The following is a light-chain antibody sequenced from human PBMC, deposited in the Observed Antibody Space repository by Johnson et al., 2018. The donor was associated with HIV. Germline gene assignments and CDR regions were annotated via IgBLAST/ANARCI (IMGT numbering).Light chain of an antibody. V-gene: IGLV1-51*01. Sequence: QSVLTQPPSVSAAPGQKVTISCFGSDSNIGNNYVSWYQQLPGTAPKLLIYDNDKRPSGIPDRFSGSKSGTSATLGITGLQTGDEAGYYCGTWDSSLSAYVFGTGTKVTVL. CDR2: DND. J-gene: IGLJ1*01. CDR3: GTWDSSLSAYV. CDR1: DSNIGNNY.